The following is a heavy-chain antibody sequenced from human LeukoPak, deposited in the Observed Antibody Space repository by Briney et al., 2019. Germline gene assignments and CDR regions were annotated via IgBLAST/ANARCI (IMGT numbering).Heavy chain of an antibody. CDR1: GFTFSSYW. Sequence: GGSLRLSCAASGFTFSSYWMSWVRQAPGKGLEWVANIKQDGSEKYYVDSVKGRFTISRDNAKNSLYLQMNSLRAEDTAVYYCARGGAPAYYYDSSGYLHWGQGTLVTVSS. D-gene: IGHD3-22*01. V-gene: IGHV3-7*01. CDR2: IKQDGSEK. CDR3: ARGGAPAYYYDSSGYLH. J-gene: IGHJ4*02.